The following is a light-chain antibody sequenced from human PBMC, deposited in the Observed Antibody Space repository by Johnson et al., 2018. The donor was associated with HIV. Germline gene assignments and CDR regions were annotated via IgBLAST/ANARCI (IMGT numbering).Light chain of an antibody. J-gene: IGLJ1*01. CDR1: TSNVGNNF. CDR3: GTWDSSLSVYV. V-gene: IGLV1-51*02. CDR2: ENN. Sequence: QSVLTQPPSVSAAPGQAVIISCSGSTSNVGNNFVSWYQQFPGRAPKLLIYENNKRPSGIPDRFSRSKSGTSALLGITGLQTGDEADYYCGTWDSSLSVYVFGIATKVTVL.